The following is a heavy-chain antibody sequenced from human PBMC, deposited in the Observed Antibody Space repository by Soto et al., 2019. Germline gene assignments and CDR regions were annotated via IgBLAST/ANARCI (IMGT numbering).Heavy chain of an antibody. CDR3: ARGQRFSDWFDP. D-gene: IGHD3-3*01. Sequence: ETLSLTCTVTGGTISGYYWTWIRQSAGGGLEWIGRIYSSGSTNYNPSLKSRVTISLDTSMNHFSLRLSSVTAADTAVYYCARGQRFSDWFDPWGQGTLVT. V-gene: IGHV4-4*07. CDR1: GGTISGYY. J-gene: IGHJ5*02. CDR2: IYSSGST.